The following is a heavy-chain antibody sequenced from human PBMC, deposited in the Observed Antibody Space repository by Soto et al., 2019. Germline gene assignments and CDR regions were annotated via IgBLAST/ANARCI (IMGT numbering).Heavy chain of an antibody. CDR3: AKDSSGYLNWFDP. V-gene: IGHV3-30*18. CDR2: ISYDGTNK. CDR1: GFTFSSSA. D-gene: IGHD3-22*01. J-gene: IGHJ5*02. Sequence: QVQLVESGGGVVQPGRSLRLSCAASGFTFSSSAMHWVRQAPGKGLEWVAIISYDGTNKDYADSVKGRFTISRDNSKNTLYLQMNSLRAEDTPVYYCAKDSSGYLNWFDPWGQGTLVTVSS.